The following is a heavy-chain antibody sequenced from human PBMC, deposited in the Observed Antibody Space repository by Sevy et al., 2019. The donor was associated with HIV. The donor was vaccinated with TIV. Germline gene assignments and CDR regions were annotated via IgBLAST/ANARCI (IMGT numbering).Heavy chain of an antibody. CDR2: IYHSGST. J-gene: IGHJ5*02. CDR3: ARGAYCSGGSCYQHPNHWFDP. V-gene: IGHV4-30-2*01. CDR1: GGSISSGGYS. Sequence: SETLSLTCTVSGGSISSGGYSWSWIRQPPGKGLEWIGYIYHSGSTYYNPSLKSRVTISVDRSKNQFSLKLSSVTAADTAVYYCARGAYCSGGSCYQHPNHWFDPWGQGTLVTVSS. D-gene: IGHD2-15*01.